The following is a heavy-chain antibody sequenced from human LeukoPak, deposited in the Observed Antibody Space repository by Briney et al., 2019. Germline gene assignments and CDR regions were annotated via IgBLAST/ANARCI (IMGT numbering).Heavy chain of an antibody. CDR1: GDSVSSNSAA. CDR3: ARIVGGQVDC. J-gene: IGHJ4*02. Sequence: SQTLSLTCAISGDSVSSNSAAGKWMRHSPSRGVEWRGRTYYRAKWHNDYALYVKSRITIKQDTSMNKLSLQLNSVTPEDTAVYYCARIVGGQVDCWGQGTLVTVSP. V-gene: IGHV6-1*01. D-gene: IGHD3-22*01. CDR2: TYYRAKWHN.